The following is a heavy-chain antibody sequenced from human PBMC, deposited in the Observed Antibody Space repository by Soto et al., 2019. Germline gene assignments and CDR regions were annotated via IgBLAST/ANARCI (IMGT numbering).Heavy chain of an antibody. D-gene: IGHD2-15*01. CDR2: MNPNSGNT. J-gene: IGHJ4*02. CDR1: GYTFTSYD. Sequence: QVQLVQSGAEVKKPGASVKVSCKASGYTFTSYDINWVRQATGQGLEWMGWMNPNSGNTGYAQKFQGRVTMTRNTSISTAYMELSSXRSXXXXVXXCARERSGYFDYWGQGTLVTVSS. V-gene: IGHV1-8*01. CDR3: ARERSGYFDY.